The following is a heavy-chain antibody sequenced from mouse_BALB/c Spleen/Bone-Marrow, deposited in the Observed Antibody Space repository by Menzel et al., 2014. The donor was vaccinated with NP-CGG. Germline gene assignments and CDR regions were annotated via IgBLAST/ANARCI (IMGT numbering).Heavy chain of an antibody. V-gene: IGHV7-3*02. Sequence: EVHLVESGGGLVQPGGSLRLSCATSYFTFTDYYMSGVRQPPGKALEWLGFIRNKANGYTTEYSASVKGRFTISRDNSQSILYLQMNTLRAEDSATYYCARDTYGRDYWGQGTTLTVSS. CDR1: YFTFTDYY. CDR2: IRNKANGYTT. J-gene: IGHJ2*01. D-gene: IGHD1-1*01. CDR3: ARDTYGRDY.